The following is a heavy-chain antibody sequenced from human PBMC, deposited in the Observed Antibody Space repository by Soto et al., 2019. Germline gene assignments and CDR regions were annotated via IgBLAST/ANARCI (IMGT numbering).Heavy chain of an antibody. D-gene: IGHD3-9*01. CDR1: GFTFTSSA. CDR3: AAISLTYYDILTGYPLYGMDV. V-gene: IGHV1-58*01. J-gene: IGHJ6*02. Sequence: SVKVSCKASGFTFTSSAVQWVRQARGQRLEWIGWIVVGSGNTNYAQKFQERVTITRDMSTSTAYMELSSLRSEDTAVYYCAAISLTYYDILTGYPLYGMDVWGQGTTVTVS. CDR2: IVVGSGNT.